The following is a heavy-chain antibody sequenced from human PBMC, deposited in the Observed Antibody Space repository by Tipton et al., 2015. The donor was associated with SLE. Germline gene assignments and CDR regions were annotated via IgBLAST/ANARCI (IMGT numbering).Heavy chain of an antibody. CDR3: ARHGTNGYCSGGSCSPGAWFDP. V-gene: IGHV4-39*07. CDR2: AYYSGTT. Sequence: LRLFCTVSGGSISSSSYYWGWIRQPPGKGLEWIGTAYYSGTTYYNPSLKSRVTISVDTSKNQFSLKLSSLTAADTAVYFCARHGTNGYCSGGSCSPGAWFDPWGQGTLVTVSS. J-gene: IGHJ5*02. CDR1: GGSISSSSYY. D-gene: IGHD2-15*01.